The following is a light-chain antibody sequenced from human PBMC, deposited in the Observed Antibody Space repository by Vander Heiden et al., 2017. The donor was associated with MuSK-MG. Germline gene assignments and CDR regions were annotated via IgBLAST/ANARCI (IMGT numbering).Light chain of an antibody. CDR3: QQDKNLIT. Sequence: EIQLTQSPSSLSASVGDRVTLTCQARQNINNHLKSLQQKPGNAPKLLISDASNLTERVSCRCSGSGCGTDFTLTSNRRQHEDVATYYWQQDKNLITFGQGTQMEIK. J-gene: IGKJ5*01. V-gene: IGKV1-33*01. CDR2: DAS. CDR1: QNINNH.